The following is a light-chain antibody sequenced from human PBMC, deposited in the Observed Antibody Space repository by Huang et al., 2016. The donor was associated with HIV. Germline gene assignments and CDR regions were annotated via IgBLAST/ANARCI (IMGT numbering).Light chain of an antibody. CDR2: GAS. Sequence: EIVLTQSPGTLSLSPGERATLPCRASQTISSTYLTWYQHKPGQAPRLLIYGASSRSTGIPDRFSGSGSGTDFTLTITRLEPEDFAVYYCQQYGGSPWTFGQGTKVEI. J-gene: IGKJ1*01. V-gene: IGKV3-20*01. CDR1: QTISSTY. CDR3: QQYGGSPWT.